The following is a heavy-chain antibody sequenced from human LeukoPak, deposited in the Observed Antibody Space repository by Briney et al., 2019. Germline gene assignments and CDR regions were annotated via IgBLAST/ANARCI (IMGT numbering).Heavy chain of an antibody. CDR3: AREETLWFGPEGWFDP. Sequence: ASVKVSCKASGYTFTGYYMHWVRQAPGQGLEWMGWINPNSGGTNYAQKFQGRVTMTRDTSISTAYMELSSLRSEDTAVYYCAREETLWFGPEGWFDPWGQGTLVTVSS. J-gene: IGHJ5*02. V-gene: IGHV1-2*02. D-gene: IGHD3-10*01. CDR1: GYTFTGYY. CDR2: INPNSGGT.